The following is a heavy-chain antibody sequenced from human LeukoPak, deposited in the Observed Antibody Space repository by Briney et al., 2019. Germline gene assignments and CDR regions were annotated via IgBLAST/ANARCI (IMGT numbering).Heavy chain of an antibody. Sequence: SETLSLTCTVSGGSISSYYWSWIRQPPGKGLEYIGYIHYSGSTNYNPSLKSRVNISVDPSKNQFSLKLSSVTAADTAVYFCARSYGDYLEDYWGQGTLVTVSS. CDR3: ARSYGDYLEDY. CDR1: GGSISSYY. D-gene: IGHD4-17*01. J-gene: IGHJ4*02. V-gene: IGHV4-59*01. CDR2: IHYSGST.